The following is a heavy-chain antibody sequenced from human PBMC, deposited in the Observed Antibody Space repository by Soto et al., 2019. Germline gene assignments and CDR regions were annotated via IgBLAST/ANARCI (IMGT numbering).Heavy chain of an antibody. D-gene: IGHD3-3*01. Sequence: PSETLSLTCAVYGGSFSGYYWSWIRQPPGKGLEWIGEINHSGSTNYNPSLKSRVTISVDTSKNQFSLKLSSVTAADTAVYYCARGRNNFWRGKRKYYYYYMDVGGKGTRVTVSS. CDR1: GGSFSGYY. V-gene: IGHV4-34*01. CDR2: INHSGST. CDR3: ARGRNNFWRGKRKYYYYYMDV. J-gene: IGHJ6*03.